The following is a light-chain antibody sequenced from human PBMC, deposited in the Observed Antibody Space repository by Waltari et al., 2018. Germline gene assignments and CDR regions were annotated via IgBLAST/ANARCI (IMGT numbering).Light chain of an antibody. J-gene: IGLJ3*02. CDR2: SNN. V-gene: IGLV1-44*01. CDR1: SSNIGSNP. CDR3: AAWDDSLNAWV. Sequence: QSVLTQPPSASGTPGQRVTISCSGSSSNIGSNPVNWYQQFPGTAPKLLIYSNNARPSGVPARCSGSKSGTSASLAISGLQSEDEVDYYCAAWDDSLNAWVFGGGTKLTVL.